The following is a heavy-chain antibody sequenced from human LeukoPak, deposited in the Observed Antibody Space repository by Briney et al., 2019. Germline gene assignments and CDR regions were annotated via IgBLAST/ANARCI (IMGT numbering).Heavy chain of an antibody. V-gene: IGHV3-73*01. CDR2: IKSKVNSYAP. Sequence: GGSLRLSCAASGFTFSGSAMHWVRQASGKGLEWVGRIKSKVNSYAPAYAASVKDRFTISRDDSKNTACLQMNSLKTEDTAVYYCTRPVCSGGSCYLFDYWGQGTMVTV. CDR3: TRPVCSGGSCYLFDY. CDR1: GFTFSGSA. D-gene: IGHD2-15*01. J-gene: IGHJ4*02.